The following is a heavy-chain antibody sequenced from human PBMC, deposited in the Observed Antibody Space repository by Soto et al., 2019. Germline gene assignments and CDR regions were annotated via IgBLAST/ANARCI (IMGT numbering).Heavy chain of an antibody. V-gene: IGHV3-30*03. D-gene: IGHD3-22*01. CDR1: GFTFSSYG. CDR3: AYYDADAFDI. J-gene: IGHJ3*02. CDR2: ISYDGSNK. Sequence: QVQLVESGGGVVQPGRSLRLSCAASGFTFSSYGMHWVRQAPGKGLEWVAVISYDGSNKYYADSVKGRFTISRDNSKNTLYLQMNRLRAEDTAVYYCAYYDADAFDIWGQGTMVTVSS.